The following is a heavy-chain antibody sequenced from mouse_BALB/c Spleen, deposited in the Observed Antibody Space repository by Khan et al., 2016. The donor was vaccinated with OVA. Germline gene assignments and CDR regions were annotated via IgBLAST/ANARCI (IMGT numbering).Heavy chain of an antibody. J-gene: IGHJ2*01. CDR1: GYSITSGYG. V-gene: IGHV3-2*02. Sequence: EVQLQESGPGLVKPSQSLSLTCTVTGYSITSGYGWNWIRQFPGNKLEWMGYISYSGSTNYNPSLKSRISITRDTSKNQFFLQLNSVTTEDTATYYCARGNYYGYYFDYWGQGTTLTVSS. CDR3: ARGNYYGYYFDY. D-gene: IGHD1-1*01. CDR2: ISYSGST.